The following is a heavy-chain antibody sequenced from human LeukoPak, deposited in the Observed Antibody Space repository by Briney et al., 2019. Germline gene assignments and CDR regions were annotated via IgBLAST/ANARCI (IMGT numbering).Heavy chain of an antibody. CDR3: ARPDRGYSYGPPFDY. J-gene: IGHJ4*02. CDR1: GGSISSSSYY. V-gene: IGHV4-39*01. D-gene: IGHD5-18*01. CDR2: IYYSGST. Sequence: SETLSFTCTVSGGSISSSSYYWGWIRQPPGKGLEWIGSIYYSGSTYYSPSLKSRVTMSVDTSKNQFSLKLSSVTAADTAVYYCARPDRGYSYGPPFDYWGQGTLVTVSS.